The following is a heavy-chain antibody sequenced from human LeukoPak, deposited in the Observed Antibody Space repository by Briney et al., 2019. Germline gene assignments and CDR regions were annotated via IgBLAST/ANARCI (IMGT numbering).Heavy chain of an antibody. CDR3: ARVPAGVVVVIGEMDY. V-gene: IGHV1-18*01. CDR2: ISAYNGNT. J-gene: IGHJ4*02. Sequence: GASVKVSCKASGYTFTSYGISWVRQAPGQGLEWMGWISAYNGNTNYAQKLQGRVTMTRDMSTSTVYMELSSLRSEDTAVYYCARVPAGVVVVIGEMDYWGQGTLVTVSS. D-gene: IGHD3-22*01. CDR1: GYTFTSYG.